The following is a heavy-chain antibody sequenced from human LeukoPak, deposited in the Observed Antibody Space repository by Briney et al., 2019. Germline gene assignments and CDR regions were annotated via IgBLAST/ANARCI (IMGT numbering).Heavy chain of an antibody. J-gene: IGHJ4*02. CDR1: GFTLSTNA. CDR2: ISGSGGMI. D-gene: IGHD6-6*01. Sequence: GGSLSLSCAASGFTLSTNALSWVGKPQGRGLGWTSGISGSGGMIYYADSVKGRFSISRDNSKNTLYLQMDSLRAEDTAVYYCAKVPSSIWLVPDYWGQGTLVTVSS. CDR3: AKVPSSIWLVPDY. V-gene: IGHV3-23*01.